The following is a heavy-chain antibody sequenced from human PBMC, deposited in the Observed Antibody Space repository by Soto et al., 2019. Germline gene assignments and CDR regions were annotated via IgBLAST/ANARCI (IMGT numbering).Heavy chain of an antibody. J-gene: IGHJ4*02. Sequence: SQTPPPPPAIFRERVSSHSAVLDWIRHSPSRGLEWLGRTYYRSQWHYEYAVFVQSRISIDPDTSKNHFSLQLNSVTPEDTAVYYCVRLVGNSWLDHWGQGTLVTVSS. CDR2: TYYRSQWHY. CDR1: RERVSSHSAV. CDR3: VRLVGNSWLDH. D-gene: IGHD3-9*01. V-gene: IGHV6-1*01.